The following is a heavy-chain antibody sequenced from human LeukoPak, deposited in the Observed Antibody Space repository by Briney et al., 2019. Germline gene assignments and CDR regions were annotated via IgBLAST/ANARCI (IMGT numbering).Heavy chain of an antibody. CDR1: GGSISSYY. Sequence: SETLSLTCTVSGGSISSYYWSWIRQPPGKGLEWIGYIYYSGSTNYNPSLKSRVTISVDTSKNQFSLKLSSVTAADTAVYYCARGGYGDYLACYFDYWGQGTLVTVSS. D-gene: IGHD4-17*01. CDR2: IYYSGST. J-gene: IGHJ4*02. V-gene: IGHV4-59*12. CDR3: ARGGYGDYLACYFDY.